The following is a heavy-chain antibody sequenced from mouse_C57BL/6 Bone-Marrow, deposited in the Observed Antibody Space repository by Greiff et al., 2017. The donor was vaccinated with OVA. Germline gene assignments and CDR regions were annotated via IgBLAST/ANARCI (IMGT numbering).Heavy chain of an antibody. CDR3: ANYGYHYAMDY. D-gene: IGHD2-2*01. CDR1: GYTFTSYG. J-gene: IGHJ4*01. V-gene: IGHV1-58*01. CDR2: IYIGNGYT. Sequence: VQLQQSGAELVRPGSSVKMSCKTSGYTFTSYGINWVKQRPGQGLEWIGYIYIGNGYTEYNEKFKGKATLTSDTSSSPAYMQLSSLTSEDSEIYVSANYGYHYAMDYWGQGTSVTVSA.